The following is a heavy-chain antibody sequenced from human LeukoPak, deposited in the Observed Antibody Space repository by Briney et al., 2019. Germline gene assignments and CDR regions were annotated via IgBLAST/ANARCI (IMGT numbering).Heavy chain of an antibody. CDR1: GLSFSDHY. Sequence: GGSLRLSCAAAGLSFSDHYMDLVRQAPGRGLEWVGRTRDKGNGYSTEYAPSVKGRFIVSRDESQNLLYLQMNSLNTEDTAVYYCARVKNVGRFTFDVWGQGTMVTVSS. D-gene: IGHD1-26*01. J-gene: IGHJ3*01. CDR2: TRDKGNGYST. CDR3: ARVKNVGRFTFDV. V-gene: IGHV3-72*01.